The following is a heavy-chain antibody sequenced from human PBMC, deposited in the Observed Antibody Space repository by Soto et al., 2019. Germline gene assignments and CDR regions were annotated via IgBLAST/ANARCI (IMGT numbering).Heavy chain of an antibody. Sequence: EVQLVESGGGLVQPGGSLRLSMRLSCAASGFTFSTYDIHWVRQATGKGLEWDPGSVKSRFTISRESAKNSLYLQMDSLRAGDTAVYECARGTARFWGYQWLLQVGDWGQGTLVTVSS. D-gene: IGHD6-19*01. CDR3: ARGTARFWGYQWLLQVGD. J-gene: IGHJ4*02. CDR1: GFTFSTYD. V-gene: IGHV3-13*04.